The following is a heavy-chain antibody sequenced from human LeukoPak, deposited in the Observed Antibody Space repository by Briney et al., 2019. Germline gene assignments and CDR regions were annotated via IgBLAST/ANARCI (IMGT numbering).Heavy chain of an antibody. CDR3: ARSRDGYSHIKY. J-gene: IGHJ4*02. Sequence: ASVKVSCKASGYTFTNYYMHWVRQAPGQGLEWMGMINPSGARTNYAQRFQGRVTMTRDTSTSTVSMELSSLRSEDTAVYYCARSRDGYSHIKYWGQGTLVTVSS. V-gene: IGHV1-46*01. CDR1: GYTFTNYY. CDR2: INPSGART. D-gene: IGHD5-24*01.